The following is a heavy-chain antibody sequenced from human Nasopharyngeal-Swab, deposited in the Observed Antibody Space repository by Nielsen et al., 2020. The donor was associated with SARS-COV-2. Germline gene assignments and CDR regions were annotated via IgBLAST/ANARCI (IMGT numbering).Heavy chain of an antibody. Sequence: SETLSLTCTVSGGSISSYHWSWIRQPPGKGLEWIGYIYYSGSTNYNPSLKSRVTLSVDTSKNQFSLKLSSVTAADTAVYYCAKHPRTYSGSYWIDYWSQGTLVTVSS. D-gene: IGHD1-26*01. CDR3: AKHPRTYSGSYWIDY. J-gene: IGHJ4*02. CDR1: GGSISSYH. V-gene: IGHV4-59*08. CDR2: IYYSGST.